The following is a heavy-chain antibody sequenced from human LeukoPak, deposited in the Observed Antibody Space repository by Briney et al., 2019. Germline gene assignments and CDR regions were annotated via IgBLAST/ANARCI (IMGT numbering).Heavy chain of an antibody. Sequence: SETLSLTCTVSGGSISGYYWSWLRQSPGKGLEWIGHIYYGGNTNYNPSLTSRLTISLDTSKNQFSLKMSSVTAADTAVYYCARDTGDYVSYWYFDLWGRGTLVTVSS. CDR2: IYYGGNT. CDR3: ARDTGDYVSYWYFDL. V-gene: IGHV4-59*01. D-gene: IGHD4-17*01. J-gene: IGHJ2*01. CDR1: GGSISGYY.